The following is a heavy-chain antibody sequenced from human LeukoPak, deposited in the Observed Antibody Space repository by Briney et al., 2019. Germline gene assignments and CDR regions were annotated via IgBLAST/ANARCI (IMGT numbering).Heavy chain of an antibody. V-gene: IGHV3-74*01. CDR1: GVTFTSYW. Sequence: PVGSLRLSCAASGVTFTSYWMHWVRHAPGEGLVWVSRINSEGRVTNYAHSVKGRVTIPRDNSKNTVYLEMTSLRAEDTALYYCARARNDYDSNGFSFLLDRGQGTLVPVSS. J-gene: IGHJ4*02. CDR2: INSEGRVT. CDR3: ARARNDYDSNGFSFLLD. D-gene: IGHD3-22*01.